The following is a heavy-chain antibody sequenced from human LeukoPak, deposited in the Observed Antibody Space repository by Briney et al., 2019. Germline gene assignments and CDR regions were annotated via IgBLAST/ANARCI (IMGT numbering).Heavy chain of an antibody. J-gene: IGHJ6*02. CDR2: ISSSGSTI. D-gene: IGHD3-16*01. Sequence: PGGSLRLSCAASGFTFSSYSMNWVRQAPGKGLEWVSYISSSGSTIYYADSVKGRFTISRDNAKNSLYLQMNSLRAEDTAVYYCARDGVITVYGMDVWGQGTTVTVSS. CDR3: ARDGVITVYGMDV. CDR1: GFTFSSYS. V-gene: IGHV3-48*04.